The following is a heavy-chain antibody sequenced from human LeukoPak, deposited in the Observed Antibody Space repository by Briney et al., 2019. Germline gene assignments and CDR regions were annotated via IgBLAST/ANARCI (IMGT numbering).Heavy chain of an antibody. CDR1: GLSLNTAGVG. CDR2: IYWDDDK. Sequence: SGPTLVKPTQTLTLTCTLSGLSLNTAGVGVGWIRQPPGKALAWLAPIYWDDDKRYNPSLKTRLTITKDPSKNQVVLTVTNMDPVDTATYYCAKAGYGSGSYLRYYYYGMDVWGQGTTVTVSS. D-gene: IGHD3-10*01. V-gene: IGHV2-5*02. J-gene: IGHJ6*02. CDR3: AKAGYGSGSYLRYYYYGMDV.